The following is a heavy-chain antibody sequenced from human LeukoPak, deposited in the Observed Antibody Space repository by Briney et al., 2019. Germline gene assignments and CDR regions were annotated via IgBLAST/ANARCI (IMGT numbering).Heavy chain of an antibody. Sequence: PSETLSLTCTVSGGSISSSSYYWGWIRQPPGKGLEWIGSIYYSGSTYYNPSLKSRVTISVDTSKNQFSLKLSSVTAADTAVYYCARDTVGATPPNYYMDVWGKGTTVTVSS. CDR2: IYYSGST. CDR1: GGSISSSSYY. J-gene: IGHJ6*03. D-gene: IGHD1-26*01. V-gene: IGHV4-39*07. CDR3: ARDTVGATPPNYYMDV.